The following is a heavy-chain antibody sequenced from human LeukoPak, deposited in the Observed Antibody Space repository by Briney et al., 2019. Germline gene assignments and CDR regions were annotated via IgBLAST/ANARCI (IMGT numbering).Heavy chain of an antibody. CDR3: ARERETDYDFWSGYPIPFDY. D-gene: IGHD3-3*01. V-gene: IGHV3-48*01. Sequence: TGGSLRLSCAASGFTFSSYSMNWVRQAPGKGLEWVSYISSSSSTIYYADSVKGRFTISRDNAKNSLYLQMNSLRAEDTAVYYCARERETDYDFWSGYPIPFDYWGQGTLVTVSS. CDR2: ISSSSSTI. J-gene: IGHJ4*02. CDR1: GFTFSSYS.